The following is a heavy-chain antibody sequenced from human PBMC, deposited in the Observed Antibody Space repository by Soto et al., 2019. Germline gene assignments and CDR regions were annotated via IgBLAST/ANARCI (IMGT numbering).Heavy chain of an antibody. CDR2: INPSCGST. J-gene: IGHJ6*03. CDR1: GYTFTSYY. V-gene: IGHV1-46*01. CDR3: ATALGYLRSNYESYYYYMDV. D-gene: IGHD2-15*01. Sequence: ASVKVSCKASGYTFTSYYIHWVRQAPGQGLECIGIINPSCGSTSYAQKFQGRVTMTRDRSTSTAFMELSSLRSEDTAVYYCATALGYLRSNYESYYYYMDVWGKGTTVTVSS.